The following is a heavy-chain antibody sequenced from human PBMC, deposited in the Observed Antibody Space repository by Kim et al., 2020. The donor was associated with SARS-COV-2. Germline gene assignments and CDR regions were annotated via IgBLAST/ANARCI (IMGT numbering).Heavy chain of an antibody. Sequence: GGSLRLSCAASGFTFDDYGMSWVRQAPGKGLEWVSGINWNGGSTGYADSVKGRFTISRDNAKNSLYLQMNSLRAEDTALYYCFTLGPGPQFGELQGVYWGQGTLVTVSS. J-gene: IGHJ4*02. D-gene: IGHD3-10*01. CDR2: INWNGGST. CDR3: FTLGPGPQFGELQGVY. V-gene: IGHV3-20*04. CDR1: GFTFDDYG.